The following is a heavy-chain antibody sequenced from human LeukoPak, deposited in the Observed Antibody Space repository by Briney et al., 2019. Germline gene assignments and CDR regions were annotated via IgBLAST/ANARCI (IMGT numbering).Heavy chain of an antibody. J-gene: IGHJ4*02. D-gene: IGHD4-17*01. CDR2: IKQDGSDK. CDR3: ARVWVTTRLDF. V-gene: IGHV3-7*03. CDR1: GSIFSSYW. Sequence: GGSLRLSCAASGSIFSSYWMTWVRQAPGKGLEWVANIKQDGSDKQYVDSVKGRFTISRDNAKNSLYLQMNSLRAEDTAVYYCARVWVTTRLDFWGQGTLVTASS.